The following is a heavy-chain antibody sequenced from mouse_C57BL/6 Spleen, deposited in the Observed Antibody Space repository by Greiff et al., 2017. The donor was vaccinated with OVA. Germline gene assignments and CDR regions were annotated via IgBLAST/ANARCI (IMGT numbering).Heavy chain of an antibody. CDR2: IDPSDSYT. D-gene: IGHD2-5*01. CDR1: GYTFTSYW. J-gene: IGHJ4*01. V-gene: IGHV1-69*01. CDR3: ARRALDSNHGIYYYAMDY. Sequence: QVQLQQPGAELVMPGASVKLSCKASGYTFTSYWMHWVKQRPGQGLEWIGVIDPSDSYTNYNQKFKGKSTLTVDKSSSTAYMQLSSRTSEDSAVYYCARRALDSNHGIYYYAMDYWGQGTSVTVSS.